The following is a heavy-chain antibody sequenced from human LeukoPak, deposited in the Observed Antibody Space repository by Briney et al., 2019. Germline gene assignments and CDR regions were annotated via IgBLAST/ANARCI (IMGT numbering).Heavy chain of an antibody. J-gene: IGHJ4*02. D-gene: IGHD1-26*01. V-gene: IGHV4-34*01. Sequence: PSETLSLTCAVYGESFSGYYWSWIRQTPRKGLEWIGEINHTGGTNYNPSLKSRVTISGDTSKNQFSLKLSSATATDTAMYYCARRPRNSGTYDGPSGLDYWGQGTPVTVSS. CDR2: INHTGGT. CDR1: GESFSGYY. CDR3: ARRPRNSGTYDGPSGLDY.